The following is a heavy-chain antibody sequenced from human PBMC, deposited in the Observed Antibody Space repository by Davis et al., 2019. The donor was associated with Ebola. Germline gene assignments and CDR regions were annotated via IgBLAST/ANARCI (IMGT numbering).Heavy chain of an antibody. CDR3: ARDPQDYDMLTGYGRYYGMDV. J-gene: IGHJ6*04. Sequence: MPSETLSLTCTVSGGSITSRGYYWGWIRQPPGKGLEWIGSIYNSGSLYYNPSLKSRVSMSVATSKNQFSLKLSSVTAADTAVYYCARDPQDYDMLTGYGRYYGMDVWGKGTTVTVSS. CDR2: IYNSGSL. V-gene: IGHV4-39*07. CDR1: GGSITSRGYY. D-gene: IGHD3-9*01.